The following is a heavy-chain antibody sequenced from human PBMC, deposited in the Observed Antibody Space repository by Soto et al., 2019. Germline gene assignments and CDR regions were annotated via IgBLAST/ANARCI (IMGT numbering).Heavy chain of an antibody. Sequence: QFQVLQSGAEVKKPGASVKVSCKASEYTFTSYTMHWVRQAPGQRLAWMGWINGGNGNTKYSQKFQGRVTITRDTSASTAYMELSSLRSDDTAVYYCARELQGLYYFDYWGQVTLGTVSS. V-gene: IGHV1-3*01. CDR1: EYTFTSYT. J-gene: IGHJ4*02. CDR3: ARELQGLYYFDY. CDR2: INGGNGNT. D-gene: IGHD4-4*01.